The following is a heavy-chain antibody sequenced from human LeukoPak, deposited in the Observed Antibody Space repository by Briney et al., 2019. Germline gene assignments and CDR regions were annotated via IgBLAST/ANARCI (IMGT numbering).Heavy chain of an antibody. CDR1: GDSVSSYY. D-gene: IGHD5-24*01. J-gene: IGHJ4*02. Sequence: PSETLSLTCTVSGDSVSSYYWSWIRQPPGKGLGWIGFIYYSATTKYNPSLKSRVTISVDTSKKQFSLNLNSVTAADTAVYYCARGGEDGYPFDYWGQGTLVTVSS. CDR2: IYYSATT. V-gene: IGHV4-59*02. CDR3: ARGGEDGYPFDY.